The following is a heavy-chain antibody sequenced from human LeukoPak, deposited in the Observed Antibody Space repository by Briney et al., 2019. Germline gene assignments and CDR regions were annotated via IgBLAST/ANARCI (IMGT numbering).Heavy chain of an antibody. CDR2: IKSKADGGTT. Sequence: PGGSLRLSCTVSGFTFSNAWMSWVRQAPGKGLEWVGRIKSKADGGTTDYAAPVKGRFTISRDDSKNTLYLQMNSLKTEDTAVYYCTTEYYASGALTPIDYWGQGTLVTVSS. V-gene: IGHV3-15*01. J-gene: IGHJ4*02. CDR3: TTEYYASGALTPIDY. CDR1: GFTFSNAW. D-gene: IGHD2/OR15-2a*01.